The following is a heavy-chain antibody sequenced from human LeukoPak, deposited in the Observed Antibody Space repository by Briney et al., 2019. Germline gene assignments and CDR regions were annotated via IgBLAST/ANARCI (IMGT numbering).Heavy chain of an antibody. CDR1: GGTFSSYA. CDR3: VDRTSSGYYY. CDR2: IIPIFGTA. D-gene: IGHD3-22*01. Sequence: ASVKVSCKASGGTFSSYAISWVRQAPGQGLEWMGGIIPIFGTANYAQKFQGRVTITTDESTSTAYMELSSLRSEDTAVYYCVDRTSSGYYYRGQGTLVTVSS. J-gene: IGHJ4*02. V-gene: IGHV1-69*05.